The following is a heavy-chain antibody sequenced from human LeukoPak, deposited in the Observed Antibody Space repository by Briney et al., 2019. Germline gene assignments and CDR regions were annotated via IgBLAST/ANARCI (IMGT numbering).Heavy chain of an antibody. Sequence: SETLSLTCAVYGGSFRGYYWSWIRQPPGKGLEWIGEINHSGSTNYNPSLKSRVTISVDTSKNQFSLTLSSVTAADTAVYYCARGRPNLYCSSTSCYHYYYYGMDVWGQGTTVTVSS. D-gene: IGHD2-2*01. CDR1: GGSFRGYY. CDR2: INHSGST. V-gene: IGHV4-34*01. CDR3: ARGRPNLYCSSTSCYHYYYYGMDV. J-gene: IGHJ6*02.